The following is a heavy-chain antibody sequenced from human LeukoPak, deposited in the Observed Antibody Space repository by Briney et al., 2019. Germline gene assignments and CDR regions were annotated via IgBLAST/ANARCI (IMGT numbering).Heavy chain of an antibody. J-gene: IGHJ4*02. V-gene: IGHV3-33*01. D-gene: IGHD6-19*01. CDR1: GFTFSSYG. CDR2: IWYDGSNK. Sequence: GRSLRLSCAVSGFTFSSYGMHWVRQAPGKGLEWVAVIWYDGSNKYYADSVKGRFTISRDNSKNTLYLQMNSLRAEDTAVYYCARGHSSGWASPFDYWGQGTLVTVSS. CDR3: ARGHSSGWASPFDY.